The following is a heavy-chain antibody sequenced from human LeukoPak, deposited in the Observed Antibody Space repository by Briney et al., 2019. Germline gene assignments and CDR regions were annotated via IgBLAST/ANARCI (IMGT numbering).Heavy chain of an antibody. CDR1: GYTFTSYY. CDR3: ARRIAARHYSSGYYYYMDV. D-gene: IGHD6-6*01. CDR2: INPSGVGT. Sequence: ASVKVSCKTSGYTFTSYYMHWVRQAPGQGLEWMGIINPSGVGTSYAQKFQGRVTMTRDMSTSTVYMGLSSLRSEDTAVYYCARRIAARHYSSGYYYYMDVWGKGTTVTVSS. J-gene: IGHJ6*03. V-gene: IGHV1-46*01.